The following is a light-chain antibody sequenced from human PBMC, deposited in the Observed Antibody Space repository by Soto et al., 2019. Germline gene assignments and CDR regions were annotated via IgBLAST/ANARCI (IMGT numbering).Light chain of an antibody. CDR1: QSIGTY. V-gene: IGKV3-11*01. J-gene: IGKJ1*01. CDR3: QHRLNWPWT. CDR2: DTS. Sequence: EIVLTQSPATLSVSPGEGVTLSCRASQSIGTYLAWYRQKPGQAPRLLIYDTSNRATGTPDRFSGSGSGTEFTLTISSLEPEDFAVYYCQHRLNWPWTFGQGTKVEIK.